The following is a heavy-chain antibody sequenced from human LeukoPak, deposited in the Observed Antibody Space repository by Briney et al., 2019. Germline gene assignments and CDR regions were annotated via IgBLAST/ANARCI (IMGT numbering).Heavy chain of an antibody. J-gene: IGHJ4*02. D-gene: IGHD3-10*01. CDR2: MSPSDGST. V-gene: IGHV1-46*01. CDR1: GHTFTSLR. CDR3: AREESV. Sequence: ASVKVSCKASGHTFTSLRVHWVRQAPGQGLEWMGIMSPSDGSTDYAQKFQGRITMTRDASTNTAYMELSSLRSEDTAVYYCAREESVWGQGTLVTVSS.